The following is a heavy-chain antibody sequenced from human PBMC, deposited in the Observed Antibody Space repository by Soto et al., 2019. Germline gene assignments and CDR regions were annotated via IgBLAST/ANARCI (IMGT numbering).Heavy chain of an antibody. CDR3: ARVSGRRTTGTLAPDY. CDR2: LGWNSGSI. J-gene: IGHJ4*02. Sequence: EVQLVESGGGLVQPGRSLRLSCAASGFTFDDYAMHWVRQVPGKGLEWVSGLGWNSGSIGYADSVKGRFTISRDNAKNSLYLQMNSLRAEDTAVYYCARVSGRRTTGTLAPDYWGQGTLVTVSS. CDR1: GFTFDDYA. D-gene: IGHD1-1*01. V-gene: IGHV3-9*01.